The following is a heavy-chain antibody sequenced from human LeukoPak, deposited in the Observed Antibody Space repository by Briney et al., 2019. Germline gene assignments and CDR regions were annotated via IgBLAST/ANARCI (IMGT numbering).Heavy chain of an antibody. CDR1: GFTFSTYA. Sequence: GGSLRLSCAASGFTFSTYAMNWVRQAPGKGLEWVSLISGSGGSTYYADSVKGRFTISRDNSKNTLYLQMNSLRAEDTAVYYCARAGGYRGSPSDFDYWGQGTLVTVSS. J-gene: IGHJ4*02. CDR3: ARAGGYRGSPSDFDY. CDR2: ISGSGGST. V-gene: IGHV3-23*01. D-gene: IGHD1-26*01.